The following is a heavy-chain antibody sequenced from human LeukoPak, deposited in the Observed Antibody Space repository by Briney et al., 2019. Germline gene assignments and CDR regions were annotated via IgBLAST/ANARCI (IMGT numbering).Heavy chain of an antibody. Sequence: KPSETLSLTCTVSGGSISSYYWSWLRQPPGKGLEWIGYIYYSGSTNYNPSLKSRVTISVDTSKNQFSLKLSSVTAADTAVYYCARGGSGFLFDLWGRGTLVTVSS. D-gene: IGHD3-22*01. V-gene: IGHV4-59*01. J-gene: IGHJ2*01. CDR3: ARGGSGFLFDL. CDR1: GGSISSYY. CDR2: IYYSGST.